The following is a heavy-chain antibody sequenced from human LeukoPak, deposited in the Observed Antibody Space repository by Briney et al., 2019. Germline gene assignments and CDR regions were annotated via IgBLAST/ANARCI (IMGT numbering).Heavy chain of an antibody. Sequence: ASVKVSCKTSGSTFTKYFVHWVRQAPGQGLEWMGWMNPNSGGTNYTQKFQGRVTMTRDTSINTVYMELSRLKSDDTAVYYCATSSGYSHTWGAFDYWGQGALVTVSS. D-gene: IGHD5-18*01. CDR3: ATSSGYSHTWGAFDY. V-gene: IGHV1-2*02. CDR1: GSTFTKYF. CDR2: MNPNSGGT. J-gene: IGHJ4*02.